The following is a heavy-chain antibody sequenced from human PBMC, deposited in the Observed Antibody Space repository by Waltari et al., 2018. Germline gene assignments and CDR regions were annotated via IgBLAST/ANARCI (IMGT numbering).Heavy chain of an antibody. J-gene: IGHJ4*02. V-gene: IGHV3-53*01. CDR1: GFTVSSNY. Sequence: EVQLVESGGGLIQPGGSLRLSCAASGFTVSSNYMSWVRQAPGKGLEWVSVIYSGGSTYYADSVKGRFTISRDNSKNTLYLQMNSLRAEDTAVYYCARTILLDSSGYFYFDYWGQGTLVTVSS. CDR3: ARTILLDSSGYFYFDY. D-gene: IGHD3-22*01. CDR2: IYSGGST.